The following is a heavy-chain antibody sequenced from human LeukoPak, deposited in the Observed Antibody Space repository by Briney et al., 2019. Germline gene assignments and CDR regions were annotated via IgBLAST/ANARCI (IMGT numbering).Heavy chain of an antibody. CDR2: IGDSGSPI. CDR3: ARGAGPLFDP. Sequence: PGGSLRLSCAASGFTFTDYYMSWIRQAPGKGLEGISYIGDSGSPIYYANSVKGRFTISRDNAKNSLYLQMNNLRAEDTAMYYCARGAGPLFDPWGQGTLVTVSS. J-gene: IGHJ5*02. V-gene: IGHV3-11*01. CDR1: GFTFTDYY.